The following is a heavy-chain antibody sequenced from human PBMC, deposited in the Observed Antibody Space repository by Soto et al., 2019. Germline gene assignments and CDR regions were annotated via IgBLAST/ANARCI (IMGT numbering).Heavy chain of an antibody. CDR2: IYYSGST. CDR3: ARVGSSSNSDASYYYYYGMDV. D-gene: IGHD4-4*01. CDR1: GGSISSYY. Sequence: SETLSLTCTVSGGSISSYYWSWIRQPPGKGLEWIGYIYYSGSTNYNPSLKSRVTISVDTSKNQFSLKLSSVTAADTAVYYCARVGSSSNSDASYYYYYGMDVWGQGTTVTVFS. J-gene: IGHJ6*02. V-gene: IGHV4-59*01.